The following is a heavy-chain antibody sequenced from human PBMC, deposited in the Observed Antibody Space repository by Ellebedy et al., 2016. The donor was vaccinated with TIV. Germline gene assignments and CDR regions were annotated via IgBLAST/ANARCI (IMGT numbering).Heavy chain of an antibody. CDR2: IYMTGST. J-gene: IGHJ5*02. V-gene: IGHV4-61*02. D-gene: IGHD6-13*01. Sequence: SETLSLTXTVSGGSINTGNYWWSWLRQPAGKGPEWIGRIYMTGSTNYNPSLESRVTMSVDTSKNHFSLTLTSVTAADTAVYYCARDRSISAAVPRWFDPWGQGVLVTVSS. CDR3: ARDRSISAAVPRWFDP. CDR1: GGSINTGNYW.